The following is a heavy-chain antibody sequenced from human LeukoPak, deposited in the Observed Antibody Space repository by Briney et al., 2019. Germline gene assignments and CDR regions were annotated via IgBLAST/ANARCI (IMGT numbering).Heavy chain of an antibody. D-gene: IGHD3-9*01. V-gene: IGHV3-23*01. CDR2: ISGSGGTT. CDR3: VKGQILMDC. Sequence: GGSLRLSCAASGFTFNTYAMSWVRQAPGKGLEWVSVISGSGGTTYYADSVKGRFTISRDNSKNTLYLQMNSLRAEDTAVYSCVKGQILMDCWGQGALVTVSS. CDR1: GFTFNTYA. J-gene: IGHJ4*02.